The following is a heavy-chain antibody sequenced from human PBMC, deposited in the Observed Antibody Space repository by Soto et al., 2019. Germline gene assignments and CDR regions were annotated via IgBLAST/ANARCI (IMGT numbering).Heavy chain of an antibody. J-gene: IGHJ5*01. CDR2: ISFDGSRR. D-gene: IGHD4-4*01. V-gene: IGHV3-30*03. CDR1: GFACRSHG. Sequence: QAQVVESGGGVVQPGGSLRLSCVASGFACRSHGMHWARQAPGKGPEWVAGISFDGSRRNYAVSVKGRFTISRDTSSNTLYLHRYSLRGEDTAVYYCARDVLPRYRDSRDSWGHGTQVSVYS. CDR3: ARDVLPRYRDSRDS.